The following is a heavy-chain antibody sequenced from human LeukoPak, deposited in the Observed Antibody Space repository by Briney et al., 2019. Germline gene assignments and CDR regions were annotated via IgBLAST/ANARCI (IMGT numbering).Heavy chain of an antibody. CDR2: IKQDGSQK. D-gene: IGHD7-27*01. Sequence: PGGSLGLSCAASGFTFTGYWMVWVRQAPGKGLEWVANIKQDGSQKHYVDSVKGRFTISRDNAKKSLYLQMNNLRAEDTGVYYCAREDWGPDYWGQGTLVTVSS. CDR3: AREDWGPDY. J-gene: IGHJ4*02. V-gene: IGHV3-7*01. CDR1: GFTFTGYW.